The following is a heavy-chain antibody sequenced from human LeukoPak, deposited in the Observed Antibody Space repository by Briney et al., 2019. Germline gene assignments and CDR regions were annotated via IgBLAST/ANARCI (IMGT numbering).Heavy chain of an antibody. Sequence: PSETLSLTGTVSGDSISSYYWSWIRQPPGKGLEWIGDIFYSGNTNYNPSLKSRVTISLDTSKKQFSLKLSSVTAADTAVYYCARVLGGYHYYGMDVWGQGTTVTVSS. CDR3: ARVLGGYHYYGMDV. CDR2: IFYSGNT. D-gene: IGHD2-15*01. J-gene: IGHJ6*02. V-gene: IGHV4-59*01. CDR1: GDSISSYY.